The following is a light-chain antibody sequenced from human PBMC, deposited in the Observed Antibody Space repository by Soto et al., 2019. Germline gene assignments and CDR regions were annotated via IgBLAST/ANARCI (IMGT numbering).Light chain of an antibody. CDR3: QQYNDYQYT. CDR2: KAT. Sequence: DIEMMQSPSTLSASVEDRVTITCRASQTITTWLAWYQQKPGIAPKLLIYKATNVQTGVPSRFSGSGSGTEFSLTISSLQPEDFAIYYCQQYNDYQYTFGQGTRLEIK. CDR1: QTITTW. V-gene: IGKV1-5*03. J-gene: IGKJ2*01.